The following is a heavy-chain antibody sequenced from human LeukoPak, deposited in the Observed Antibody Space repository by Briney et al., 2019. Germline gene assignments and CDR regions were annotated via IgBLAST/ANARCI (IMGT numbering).Heavy chain of an antibody. V-gene: IGHV1-69*05. CDR2: IIPIFGTP. Sequence: GASVKVSCKASGGTFSSYAISWVRQAPGQGLEWMGGIIPIFGTPNYAQKFQGRVTITTDESTSTAYMELSSLRSEDTAVYYCARDPTYYYDSSGYYYDYWGQGTLVTVSS. J-gene: IGHJ4*02. D-gene: IGHD3-22*01. CDR1: GGTFSSYA. CDR3: ARDPTYYYDSSGYYYDY.